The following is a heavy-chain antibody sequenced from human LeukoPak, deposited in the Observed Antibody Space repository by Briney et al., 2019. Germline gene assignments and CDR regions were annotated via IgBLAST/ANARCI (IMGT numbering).Heavy chain of an antibody. CDR3: ARGGGGNSYYYYYMDV. Sequence: ASVKVSCKASGYTFTSYAMHWVRQAPGQRLEWMGWINAGNGNTKYSQEFQGRVTITRDTSASTAYMELSSLRSEDTAVYYCARGGGGNSYYYYYMDVWGKGTTVTVSS. D-gene: IGHD4-23*01. CDR1: GYTFTSYA. J-gene: IGHJ6*03. CDR2: INAGNGNT. V-gene: IGHV1-3*03.